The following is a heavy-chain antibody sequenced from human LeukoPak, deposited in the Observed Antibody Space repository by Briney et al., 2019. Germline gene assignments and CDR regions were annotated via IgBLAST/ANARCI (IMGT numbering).Heavy chain of an antibody. CDR1: GFTFSSYG. V-gene: IGHV3-30*18. J-gene: IGHJ4*02. Sequence: GRSLRLSCAASGFTFSSYGMHWVRQAPGKGLEWVAVISYDGNNKYYADSVKGRFTISRDNSKNTLYLQMNSLRAEDTAVYYCAKGDYGVEPGGYWGQGTLVTVSS. D-gene: IGHD4-17*01. CDR3: AKGDYGVEPGGY. CDR2: ISYDGNNK.